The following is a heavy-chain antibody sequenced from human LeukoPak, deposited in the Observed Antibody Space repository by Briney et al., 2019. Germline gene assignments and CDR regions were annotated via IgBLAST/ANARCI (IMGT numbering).Heavy chain of an antibody. V-gene: IGHV1-2*02. CDR3: ARGGSGSYYASDFFDY. Sequence: PVGSVKVSCKASGYTFTGYYMHWVRQAPGQGLEWMGWINPNSGGTNYAQKFQGRVTMTRDTSISTAYMKLSRLRSDDTAVYYCARGGSGSYYASDFFDYWGQGTLVTVSS. D-gene: IGHD1-26*01. CDR1: GYTFTGYY. J-gene: IGHJ4*02. CDR2: INPNSGGT.